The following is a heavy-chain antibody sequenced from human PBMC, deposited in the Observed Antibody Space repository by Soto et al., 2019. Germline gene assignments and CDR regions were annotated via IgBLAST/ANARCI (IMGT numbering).Heavy chain of an antibody. Sequence: GWSLRLSCAASGFTFSNYWMSWVRQAPGKGLEWVANIKQDGGDQYYVDSVKGRFSISRDNAKNSLYLQMNSLRAEDTAVYYCARDEAIDYRGQGTLVTVSS. CDR1: GFTFSNYW. J-gene: IGHJ4*02. V-gene: IGHV3-7*03. CDR2: IKQDGGDQ. CDR3: ARDEAIDY.